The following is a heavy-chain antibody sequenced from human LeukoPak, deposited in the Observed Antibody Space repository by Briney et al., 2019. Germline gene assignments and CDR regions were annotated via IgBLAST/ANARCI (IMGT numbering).Heavy chain of an antibody. J-gene: IGHJ4*02. CDR3: ARGQYSSSWYYFDY. V-gene: IGHV4-61*05. D-gene: IGHD6-13*01. CDR2: IYYRGST. Sequence: SETLSLTCTVSGGSISSSSYYWGWIRQPPGKGLEWIGYIYYRGSTNYNPSLKSRVTISVDTSKNQFSLKLSSVTAADTAVYYCARGQYSSSWYYFDYWGQGTLVTVSS. CDR1: GGSISSSSYY.